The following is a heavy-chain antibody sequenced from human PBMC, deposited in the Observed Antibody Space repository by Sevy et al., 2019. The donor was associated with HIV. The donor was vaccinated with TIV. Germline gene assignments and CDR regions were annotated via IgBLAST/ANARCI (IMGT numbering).Heavy chain of an antibody. CDR2: IYPGDSDT. CDR1: GYSFTSYW. D-gene: IGHD6-6*01. Sequence: GESLKISCKGSGYSFTSYWIGWVRQMPGKGLEWMGIIYPGDSDTRYSPSFQGQDTISAHKSISTAYLQWNGLMASDTAMYYCARLYFEYSSSSGLGYYFDYWGQGTLVTVSS. J-gene: IGHJ4*02. CDR3: ARLYFEYSSSSGLGYYFDY. V-gene: IGHV5-51*01.